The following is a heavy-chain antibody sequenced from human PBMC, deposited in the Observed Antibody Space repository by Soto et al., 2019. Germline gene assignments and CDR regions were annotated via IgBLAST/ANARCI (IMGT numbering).Heavy chain of an antibody. V-gene: IGHV4-59*08. D-gene: IGHD4-17*01. J-gene: IGHJ6*02. CDR2: IYYSGST. CDR1: GGSISSYY. CDR3: ARNAFLRFENYGIDV. Sequence: SEILSLTCTFSGGSISSYYWSRIRQPPGKGLEWIGYIYYSGSTNYNPSLKSRVTISVDTSKNQFSLKLSSVTAADTAVYYCARNAFLRFENYGIDVWGQGTTVTVSS.